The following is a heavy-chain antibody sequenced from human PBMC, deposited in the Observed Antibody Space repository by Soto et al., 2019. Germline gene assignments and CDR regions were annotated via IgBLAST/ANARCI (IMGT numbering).Heavy chain of an antibody. J-gene: IGHJ4*02. CDR2: IIPIFGTA. V-gene: IGHV1-69*13. CDR1: GGTFSSYA. D-gene: IGHD5-12*01. CDR3: ARDGDGYNNFDY. Sequence: GASVKVSCKASGGTFSSYAISWVRQAPGLGLEWMGGIIPIFGTANYAQKFQGRVTVTADESTSTAYMELSSLRSEDTAVYYCARDGDGYNNFDYWGQGTPVTVSS.